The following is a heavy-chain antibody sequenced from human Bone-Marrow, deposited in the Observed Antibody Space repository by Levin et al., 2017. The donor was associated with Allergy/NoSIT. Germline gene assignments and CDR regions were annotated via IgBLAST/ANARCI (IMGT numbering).Heavy chain of an antibody. V-gene: IGHV3-7*01. CDR3: ARDSFSTSSRLDSYYGLDV. Sequence: PGGSLRLSCAASGFTLSQFWMTWVRQAPGKGLEWVAKIKPDGSEKYYVDSVKGRFTISRDNTRKSLSLEMKNLRSEDTAVYFCARDSFSTSSRLDSYYGLDVWGQPPTVPVSS. D-gene: IGHD6-6*01. J-gene: IGHJ6*02. CDR1: GFTLSQFW. CDR2: IKPDGSEK.